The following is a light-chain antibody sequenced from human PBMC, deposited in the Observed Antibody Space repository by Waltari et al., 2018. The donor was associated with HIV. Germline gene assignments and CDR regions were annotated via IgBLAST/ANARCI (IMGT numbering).Light chain of an antibody. CDR2: DAS. CDR1: QIVSDY. Sequence: EIVLTQSPATLSLSPGERATLSCRASQIVSDYLAWYQQKPGKAPRGMIKDASNRATGSPARCSGSGSGTDFTITISSLEPEDFAVYYCQQRTNWPPWTFGQGTKVEVK. V-gene: IGKV3-11*01. CDR3: QQRTNWPPWT. J-gene: IGKJ1*01.